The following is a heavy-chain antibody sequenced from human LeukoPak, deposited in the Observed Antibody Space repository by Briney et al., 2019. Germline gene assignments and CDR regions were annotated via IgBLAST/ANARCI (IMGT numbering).Heavy chain of an antibody. CDR3: TRRGYSSGWYYFDY. CDR2: IYYSGST. V-gene: IGHV4-39*01. D-gene: IGHD6-19*01. CDR1: GGPISGSSYY. Sequence: SETLSLTCTVSGGPISGSSYYWGWIRQPPGKGLEWIGSIYYSGSTYYNPSLKSRVTISVDTSKNQFSLRLSSVTAADTALYYCTRRGYSSGWYYFDYWGQGTLVTVSS. J-gene: IGHJ4*02.